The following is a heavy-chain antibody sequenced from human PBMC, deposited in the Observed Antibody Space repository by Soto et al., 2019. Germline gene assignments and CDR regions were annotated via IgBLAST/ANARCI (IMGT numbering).Heavy chain of an antibody. CDR3: ARGYSSSTSRHNWFDP. D-gene: IGHD6-6*01. J-gene: IGHJ5*02. Sequence: QVQLVQSGAEVKKPGASVKVSCKASGYTFTGYYMHWVRQAPGQGLEWMGWINPNSGGTNYAQKFQGWVTMTRDTSLSTAYMELSRMRSDDTAVYYCARGYSSSTSRHNWFDPWGQGTLVTVSA. V-gene: IGHV1-2*04. CDR1: GYTFTGYY. CDR2: INPNSGGT.